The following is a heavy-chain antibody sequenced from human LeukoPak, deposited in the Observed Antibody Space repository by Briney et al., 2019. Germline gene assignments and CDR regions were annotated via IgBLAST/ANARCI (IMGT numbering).Heavy chain of an antibody. D-gene: IGHD2-21*01. CDR2: FDPEDGET. CDR1: GYTLTELS. J-gene: IGHJ4*02. CDR3: ATAGTARCGGDCYSYY. Sequence: EASVKVSCKVSGYTLTELSMHWVRQAPGKGLEWMGGFDPEDGETIYAQKFQGRVTMTEDTSTDTAYMELSSLRSEDTAVYYCATAGTARCGGDCYSYYWGQGTLVTVSS. V-gene: IGHV1-24*01.